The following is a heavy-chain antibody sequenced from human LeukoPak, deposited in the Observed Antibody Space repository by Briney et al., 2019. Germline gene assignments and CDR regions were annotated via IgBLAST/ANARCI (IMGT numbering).Heavy chain of an antibody. D-gene: IGHD3-10*01. CDR2: IYYSGST. Sequence: PSETLSLTCTVSGGSISSYYWSWIRQPPGKGLEWIGYIYYSGSTNYKPSLKSRVTISVDTSKNQFSLKLSSVTAADTAVYYCARGGYYGSGNDFRFDPWGQGTLVTVSS. CDR1: GGSISSYY. V-gene: IGHV4-59*01. J-gene: IGHJ5*02. CDR3: ARGGYYGSGNDFRFDP.